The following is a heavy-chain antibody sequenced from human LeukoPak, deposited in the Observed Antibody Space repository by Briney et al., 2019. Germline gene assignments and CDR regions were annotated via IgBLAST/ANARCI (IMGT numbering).Heavy chain of an antibody. J-gene: IGHJ4*02. CDR3: ARERGESGYSYGYRYYFDY. V-gene: IGHV3-66*02. Sequence: GGSLRLSCAASGFTVSSNYMSWVRQAPGKGLEWVTVIYSGGSTYYADSVKGRFTISRDNSKNTMYLQMNSLRAEDTAVYYCARERGESGYSYGYRYYFDYWGQGTLVTVSS. D-gene: IGHD5-18*01. CDR2: IYSGGST. CDR1: GFTVSSNY.